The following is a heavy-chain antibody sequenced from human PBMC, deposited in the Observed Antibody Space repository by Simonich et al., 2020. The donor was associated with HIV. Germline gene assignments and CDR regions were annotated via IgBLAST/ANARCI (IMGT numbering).Heavy chain of an antibody. D-gene: IGHD2-2*01. CDR2: IINSGST. CDR1: GGSFSGNY. J-gene: IGHJ4*02. V-gene: IGHV4-34*01. CDR3: ARGFYQRLYYFDY. Sequence: QVQLQQWGAGLLKPSETLSLTCAVFGGSFSGNYWRWIRQPPGKGLGWIGEIINSGSTHNNPSLKSRVTISVDTSKNQFSLKLSSVTAADTAVYYCARGFYQRLYYFDYWGQGTLVTVSS.